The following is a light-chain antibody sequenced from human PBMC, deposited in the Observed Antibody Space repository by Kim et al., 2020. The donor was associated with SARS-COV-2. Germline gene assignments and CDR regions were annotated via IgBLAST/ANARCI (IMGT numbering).Light chain of an antibody. J-gene: IGKJ5*01. V-gene: IGKV1-9*01. CDR2: AAS. Sequence: IKIRQEPSSLSASVGDRVTITCRASQGINSNLAWYQQKPGKAPKLLIYAASTLQSGVPSRFSGSGSGTDFTLTISSLQPEDFATSCPQQLGTFLFTFGHGTPMGI. CDR1: QGINSN. CDR3: QQLGTFLFT.